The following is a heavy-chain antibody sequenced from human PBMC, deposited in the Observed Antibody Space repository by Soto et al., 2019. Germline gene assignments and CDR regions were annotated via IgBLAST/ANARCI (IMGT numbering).Heavy chain of an antibody. Sequence: QVQLVESGGGVVQPGRSLRLSCAASGFTFSSYGMHWVRQGPGKGLERVAVISYDGSNKYYADSVKGRFTISRDNSKNTLYLQMNSLRAEDTAVYYCAKDGRGPYSSSWYDWFDPWGQGTLVTVSS. J-gene: IGHJ5*02. V-gene: IGHV3-30*18. CDR1: GFTFSSYG. D-gene: IGHD6-13*01. CDR2: ISYDGSNK. CDR3: AKDGRGPYSSSWYDWFDP.